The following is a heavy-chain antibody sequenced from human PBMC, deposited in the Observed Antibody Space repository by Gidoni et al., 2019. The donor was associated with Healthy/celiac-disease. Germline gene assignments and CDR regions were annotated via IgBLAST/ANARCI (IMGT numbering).Heavy chain of an antibody. CDR3: ARRIDYGDDEEQVDY. Sequence: QLQLQESGPGLVKPSETLSLTCTVSGCSISISSYYWGWIRQPPGKGLEWMWSIDYSGSTYYKPALKSRVTISVDTSKNQFSLKLIYVNAADTAVYYCARRIDYGDDEEQVDYWGQGTLVTVSS. V-gene: IGHV4-39*01. J-gene: IGHJ4*02. CDR1: GCSISISSYY. D-gene: IGHD4-17*01. CDR2: IDYSGST.